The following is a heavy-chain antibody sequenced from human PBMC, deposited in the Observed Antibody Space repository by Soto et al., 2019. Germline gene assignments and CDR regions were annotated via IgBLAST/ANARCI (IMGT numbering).Heavy chain of an antibody. CDR3: ARDRCDTTSCYECDY. V-gene: IGHV1-46*01. Sequence: QVQLEQSGAEVKKSGASVKVSCKASGYTFTSYYMHWVRQAPGQVLEYMGIINPSGDITRFAQKFQGRVSLTRDTSTSTFYMELSSLRSDDTAVYYCARDRCDTTSCYECDYWGQGTLVTVSS. J-gene: IGHJ4*02. D-gene: IGHD2-2*01. CDR1: GYTFTSYY. CDR2: INPSGDIT.